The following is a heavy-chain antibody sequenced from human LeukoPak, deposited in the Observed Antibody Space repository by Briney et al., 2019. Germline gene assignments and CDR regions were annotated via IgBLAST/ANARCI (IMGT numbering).Heavy chain of an antibody. J-gene: IGHJ4*02. CDR2: ISSSSSTI. D-gene: IGHD6-19*01. CDR1: GFTFSSYS. V-gene: IGHV3-48*01. CDR3: ASTIIAVAGTFDY. Sequence: PGGSLRLSCAASGFTFSSYSMNWVRQAPGKGLEWVSYISSSSSTIYYADSVKGRFTISRDNAKNSLYLQMNSLRAEDTAVYYCASTIIAVAGTFDYWGQGTLVTVSS.